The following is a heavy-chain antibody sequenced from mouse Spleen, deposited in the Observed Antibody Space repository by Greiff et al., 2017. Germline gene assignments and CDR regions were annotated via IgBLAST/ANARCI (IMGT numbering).Heavy chain of an antibody. J-gene: IGHJ3*01. CDR3: TRERDRYDGFAY. D-gene: IGHD2-14*01. V-gene: IGHV1-15*01. CDR1: GYTFTDYE. Sequence: QVQLQQSGAELVRPGASVTLSCKASGYTFTDYEMHWVKQTPVHGLEWIGAIDPETGGTAYNQKFKGKAILTADKSSSTAYMELRSLTSEDSAVYYCTRERDRYDGFAYWGQGTLVTVSA. CDR2: IDPETGGT.